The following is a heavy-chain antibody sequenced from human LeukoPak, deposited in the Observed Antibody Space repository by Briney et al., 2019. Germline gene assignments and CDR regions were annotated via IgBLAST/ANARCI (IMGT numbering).Heavy chain of an antibody. J-gene: IGHJ4*02. Sequence: GGSLRLSCAAPGFPFSNYAMSWVGQPPGKGLDWSSAISGSGGSTYYADSVKGRFTISRDNSKNTLYLQMNSLRAEDTAVYYCARSGDIVVVIFDYWGQGTLVTVSS. CDR1: GFPFSNYA. CDR2: ISGSGGST. D-gene: IGHD3-22*01. CDR3: ARSGDIVVVIFDY. V-gene: IGHV3-23*01.